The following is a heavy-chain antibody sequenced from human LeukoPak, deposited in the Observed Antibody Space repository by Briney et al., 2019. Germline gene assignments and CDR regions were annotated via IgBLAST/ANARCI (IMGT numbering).Heavy chain of an antibody. D-gene: IGHD6-13*01. CDR2: IYYSGST. Sequence: PSETLSLTCTVSGVFISNYYWNWIRQPPGKGLEWIGYIYYSGSTNYNPSLKSRVTISVDTSKNQFSLKLNSVTAADTAVYYCARARVGQPLVGRNYYYYYMDVWGKGTTVTISS. CDR1: GVFISNYY. V-gene: IGHV4-59*01. J-gene: IGHJ6*03. CDR3: ARARVGQPLVGRNYYYYYMDV.